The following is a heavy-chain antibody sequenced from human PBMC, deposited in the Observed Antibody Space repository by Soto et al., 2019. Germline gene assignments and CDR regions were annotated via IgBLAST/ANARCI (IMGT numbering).Heavy chain of an antibody. J-gene: IGHJ3*02. Sequence: QLTLKESGPTLVKPTQTLTLTCTFSGFSLSTSGVGVGWIRQPPGKALEWLALIYWDDDKRYSPSLKSRLTITKDTSKNQVVLTMTNMDPVDTANYYCAHSGNGLRFLEWLSPAFDIWGQGTMVTVSS. D-gene: IGHD3-3*01. CDR1: GFSLSTSGVG. CDR3: AHSGNGLRFLEWLSPAFDI. V-gene: IGHV2-5*02. CDR2: IYWDDDK.